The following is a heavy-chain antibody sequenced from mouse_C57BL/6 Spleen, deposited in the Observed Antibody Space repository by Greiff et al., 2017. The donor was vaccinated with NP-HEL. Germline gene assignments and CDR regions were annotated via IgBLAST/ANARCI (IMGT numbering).Heavy chain of an antibody. CDR2: INPNNGGT. V-gene: IGHV1-26*01. Sequence: EVQLQQSGPELVKPGASVKISCKASGYTFTDYYMNWVKQSHGKSLEWIGDINPNNGGTSYNQKFKGKATLTVDKSSSTAYMELRSLTSEDSAVYYCARPIPTGFYYFDYWGQGTTLTVSS. J-gene: IGHJ2*01. CDR1: GYTFTDYY. CDR3: ARPIPTGFYYFDY.